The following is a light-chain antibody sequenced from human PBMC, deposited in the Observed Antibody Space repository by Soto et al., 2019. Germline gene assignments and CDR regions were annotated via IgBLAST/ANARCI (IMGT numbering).Light chain of an antibody. CDR1: SSNIGANP. CDR2: NND. CDR3: EAWDDSLYGAV. J-gene: IGLJ2*01. V-gene: IGLV1-44*01. Sequence: QSVLTQPPSASGTPGQRVTISCSGSSSNIGANPINWYQQLPGTAPKLLIYNNDQRPSGVPDRFSASKSGTSASLAISGLQSEDEAGYYCEAWDDSLYGAVLGGGTQLTVL.